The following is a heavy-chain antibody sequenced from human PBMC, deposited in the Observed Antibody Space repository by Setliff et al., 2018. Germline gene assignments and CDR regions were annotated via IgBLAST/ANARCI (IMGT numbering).Heavy chain of an antibody. CDR2: IYSGGSI. V-gene: IGHV3-66*01. D-gene: IGHD3-10*01. J-gene: IGHJ6*02. Sequence: PGGSLRLSCAAPGFTVSTSYMSWVRQAPGKGLEWVSTIYSGGSIFYADSVRGRFTISREPSKDTLSLQMDSLRVEDTAVYYCARDPPNVGYVTGRGYFYFGMADWGHGNTVTVSS. CDR3: ARDPPNVGYVTGRGYFYFGMAD. CDR1: GFTVSTSY.